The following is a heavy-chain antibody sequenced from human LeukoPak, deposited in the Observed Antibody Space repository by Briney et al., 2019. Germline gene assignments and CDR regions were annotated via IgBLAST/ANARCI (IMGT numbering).Heavy chain of an antibody. CDR2: IYPGDSDT. Sequence: GEPLKISCKGSGYSFTSYWIAWVRQMPGKGLQWMGIIYPGDSDTRYSPSFQGQVTISADKSISTAYLQWSSLKASDTAMYYCAGPSYFFDSSAYFWGQGTLVTVSS. V-gene: IGHV5-51*01. D-gene: IGHD3-22*01. CDR3: AGPSYFFDSSAYF. CDR1: GYSFTSYW. J-gene: IGHJ4*02.